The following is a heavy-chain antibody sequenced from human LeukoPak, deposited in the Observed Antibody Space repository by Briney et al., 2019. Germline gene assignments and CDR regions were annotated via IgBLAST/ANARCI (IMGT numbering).Heavy chain of an antibody. CDR2: ITNSGGST. D-gene: IGHD3-10*01. CDR3: AKDWGYGSGTYYPH. J-gene: IGHJ4*02. Sequence: PGGSLRLSSAASGFTFSSNSMNWVRQAPGKGLEWVSVITNSGGSTYYADSVKGRFTISRDNSKNMLYLQMNSLRAEDTAVYYCAKDWGYGSGTYYPHWGQGTLVTVSS. CDR1: GFTFSSNS. V-gene: IGHV3-23*01.